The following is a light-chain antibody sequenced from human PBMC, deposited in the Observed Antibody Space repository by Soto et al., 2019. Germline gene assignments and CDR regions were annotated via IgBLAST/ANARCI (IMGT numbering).Light chain of an antibody. V-gene: IGLV1-44*01. CDR1: SSNIGSNP. Sequence: QSVLTQPPSASGTPGQRVTISCSGSSSNIGSNPVHWYQQVPGTAPKLLIHNNNQRPSGVPDRFSGSKSGTSASLAVSGLQSEDEADYYCASWDDSLSGVLFGGGTKLTVL. J-gene: IGLJ2*01. CDR2: NNN. CDR3: ASWDDSLSGVL.